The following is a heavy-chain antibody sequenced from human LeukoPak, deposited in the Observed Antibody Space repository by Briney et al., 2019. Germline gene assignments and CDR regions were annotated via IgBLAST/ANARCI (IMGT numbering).Heavy chain of an antibody. V-gene: IGHV4-39*07. J-gene: IGHJ4*02. CDR3: ARVVSYYYGSGSRRDFDY. D-gene: IGHD3-10*01. CDR1: GGSISSSSYS. CDR2: INHSGST. Sequence: SETLSLTCTVSGGSISSSSYSWGWIRQPPGKGLEWIGSINHSGSTNYNPSLKSRVTISVDTSKNQFSLKLSSVTAADTAVYYCARVVSYYYGSGSRRDFDYWGQGTLVTVSS.